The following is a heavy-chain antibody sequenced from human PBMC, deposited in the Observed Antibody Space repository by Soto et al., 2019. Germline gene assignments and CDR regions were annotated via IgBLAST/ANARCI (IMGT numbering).Heavy chain of an antibody. CDR1: GFSFSSYA. CDR2: ISYDGREK. J-gene: IGHJ3*01. Sequence: PGGSLRLSCAASGFSFSSYAMHWVRQAPGKGLEWVAGISYDGREKYYTDSVTGRFTISRDNSESTLYLQMNSLRAEDTAVYYCARESEAYDVWGQGTMVTVSS. V-gene: IGHV3-30*10. CDR3: ARESEAYDV.